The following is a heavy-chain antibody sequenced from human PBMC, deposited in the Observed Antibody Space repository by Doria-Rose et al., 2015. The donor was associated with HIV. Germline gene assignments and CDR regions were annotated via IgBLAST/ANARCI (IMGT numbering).Heavy chain of an antibody. CDR3: ARIKSSRWYHKYYFDF. Sequence: QITLKESGPVLVKPTETLTLTCTVSGVSLSSPGMGVSWIRQTPGKALEWLANIFSDDERSYKTSLKSRLTISRGTSTSQVVLTMTDMDPVDTATYYCARIKSSRWYHKYYFDFWGQGTLVIVSA. J-gene: IGHJ4*02. D-gene: IGHD6-13*01. CDR2: IFSDDER. V-gene: IGHV2-26*01. CDR1: GVSLSSPGMG.